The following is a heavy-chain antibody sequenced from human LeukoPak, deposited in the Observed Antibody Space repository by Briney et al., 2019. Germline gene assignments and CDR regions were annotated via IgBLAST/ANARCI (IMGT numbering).Heavy chain of an antibody. V-gene: IGHV4-4*07. D-gene: IGHD2-2*01. CDR1: GGSISSYY. J-gene: IGHJ5*02. Sequence: PSETLSLTCTVSGGSISSYYWSWIRQPAGKGLEWIGRIYTSGSTNYNPSLKSRVTMSVDTSKNQSSLKLSSVTAADTAVYYCASERVVPAATWFDPWGQGTLVTVSS. CDR2: IYTSGST. CDR3: ASERVVPAATWFDP.